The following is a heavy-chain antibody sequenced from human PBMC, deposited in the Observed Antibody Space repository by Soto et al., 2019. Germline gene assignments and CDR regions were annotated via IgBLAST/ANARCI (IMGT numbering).Heavy chain of an antibody. CDR3: ARDLRTASVSYYYYYYGMDV. CDR1: GGSISSYY. V-gene: IGHV4-59*01. D-gene: IGHD2-15*01. J-gene: IGHJ6*02. Sequence: ALETLSLTCTVSGGSISSYYWSWIRQPPGKGLEWIGYIYYSGSTNYNPSLKSRATISVDTSKNQFSLKLSSLTAADTAVYYCARDLRTASVSYYYYYYGMDVWGQGTTVTVS. CDR2: IYYSGST.